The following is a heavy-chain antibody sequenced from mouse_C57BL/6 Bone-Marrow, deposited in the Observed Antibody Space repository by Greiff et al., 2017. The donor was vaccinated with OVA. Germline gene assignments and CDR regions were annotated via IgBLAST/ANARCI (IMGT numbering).Heavy chain of an antibody. CDR3: ARKEGDLFAY. J-gene: IGHJ3*01. CDR2: IYPRSGNT. Sequence: VQLQQSGAELARPGASVKLSCKASGYTFTSYGISWVKQRPGQGLEWIGEIYPRSGNTYYNEKFKGKATLTADKSSSTAYMELRSLTSEDSAVYFCARKEGDLFAYWGQGTLVTVSA. V-gene: IGHV1-81*01. D-gene: IGHD3-3*01. CDR1: GYTFTSYG.